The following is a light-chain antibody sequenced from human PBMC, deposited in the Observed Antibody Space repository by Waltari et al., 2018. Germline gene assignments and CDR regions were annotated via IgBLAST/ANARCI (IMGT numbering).Light chain of an antibody. Sequence: EIVLTQSPATLSLSPGERATLSCRTSQSVNSYLAWYQHKPGQAPRLLIYDASNRATGIPARFGGSGSGTDFTLTISSLEPDDFALYYCQQRFTWPSITFRQGTRLEIK. J-gene: IGKJ5*01. V-gene: IGKV3-11*01. CDR2: DAS. CDR1: QSVNSY. CDR3: QQRFTWPSIT.